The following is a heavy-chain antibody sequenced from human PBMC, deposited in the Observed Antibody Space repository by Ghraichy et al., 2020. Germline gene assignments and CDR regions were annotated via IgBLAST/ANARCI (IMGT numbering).Heavy chain of an antibody. D-gene: IGHD5-24*01. J-gene: IGHJ4*02. Sequence: GSLRLSCTVSGGSISSSSYYWGWIRQPPGKGLEWIGSIYYSGSTYYNPSLKSRVTISVDTSKNQFSLKLSSVTAADTAVYYCARPFRDGYKQTSGDWGQGTLVTVSS. V-gene: IGHV4-39*01. CDR2: IYYSGST. CDR3: ARPFRDGYKQTSGD. CDR1: GGSISSSSYY.